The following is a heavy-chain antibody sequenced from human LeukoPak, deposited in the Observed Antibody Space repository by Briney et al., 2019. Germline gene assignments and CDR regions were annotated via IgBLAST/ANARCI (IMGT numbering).Heavy chain of an antibody. CDR3: ARVTEMATIYPFDY. V-gene: IGHV1-2*02. D-gene: IGHD5-24*01. J-gene: IGHJ4*02. Sequence: ASVKVSCKASGYTFTGYYIHWVRQAPGQGLEWMGWIDPKSGGTNYAQKFQGRVTMTRDTSISTAYMELSRLRSDDTAVYYCARVTEMATIYPFDYWGQGTLVTVSS. CDR1: GYTFTGYY. CDR2: IDPKSGGT.